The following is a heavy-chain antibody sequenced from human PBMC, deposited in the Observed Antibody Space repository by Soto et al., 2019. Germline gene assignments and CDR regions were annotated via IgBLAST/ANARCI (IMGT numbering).Heavy chain of an antibody. J-gene: IGHJ5*02. V-gene: IGHV3-48*01. CDR1: GFAFSSYS. CDR2: ISSSSTI. D-gene: IGHD6-13*01. CDR3: AGQGGSRLNWFDP. Sequence: GGSLRLSCAASGFAFSSYSMNWVRQAPGKGLEWVSYISSSSTIYYADSVKGRFTISRDNAKNSLYLQMNSLRAEDTAVYYCAGQGGSRLNWFDPWGQGTLVTVSS.